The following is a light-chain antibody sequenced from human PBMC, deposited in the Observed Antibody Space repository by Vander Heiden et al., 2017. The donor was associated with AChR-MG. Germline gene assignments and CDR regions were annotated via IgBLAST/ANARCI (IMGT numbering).Light chain of an antibody. Sequence: EVVMTQSPATLSVSPGERVTLSCRASQSVNGNLAWYQQKPGQAPRLLIYGASTRASGIPARFSGSWSGTEYTLTISSLQSEDFAIYYCQQYHSWPPLTFGGGTKVEIQ. V-gene: IGKV3-15*01. CDR2: GAS. CDR3: QQYHSWPPLT. J-gene: IGKJ4*01. CDR1: QSVNGN.